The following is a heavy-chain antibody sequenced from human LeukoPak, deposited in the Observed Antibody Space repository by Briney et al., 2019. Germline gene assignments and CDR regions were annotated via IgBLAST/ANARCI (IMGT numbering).Heavy chain of an antibody. D-gene: IGHD4-17*01. CDR2: MNPNSGNT. Sequence: ASVKVSCKASGYTFTSYDMNWVRQAAGQGLEWMGWMNPNSGNTDYAQKFQGRVTMTRTTSISTAYMELSSLRSEDTAVYYCARYFGDYDAFDIWGQGTMVTVSS. V-gene: IGHV1-8*01. J-gene: IGHJ3*02. CDR3: ARYFGDYDAFDI. CDR1: GYTFTSYD.